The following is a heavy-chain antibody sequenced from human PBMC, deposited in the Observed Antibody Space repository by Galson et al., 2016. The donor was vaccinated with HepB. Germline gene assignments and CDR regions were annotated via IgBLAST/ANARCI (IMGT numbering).Heavy chain of an antibody. CDR3: ARGKGVGRGVISH. J-gene: IGHJ4*02. D-gene: IGHD3-10*01. Sequence: SETLSLTCAVYYGSFSGHYWTWIRRPPGKGLEWIGEINHSGSTNYTNYNPSPESRVTISADTSKTQFSLKLTSVTAADTAMYYCARGKGVGRGVISHWGQGTLVTVSS. V-gene: IGHV4-34*01. CDR1: YGSFSGHY. CDR2: INHSGSTNYT.